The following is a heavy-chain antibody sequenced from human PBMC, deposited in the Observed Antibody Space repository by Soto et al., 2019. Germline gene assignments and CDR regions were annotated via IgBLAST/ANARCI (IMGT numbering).Heavy chain of an antibody. J-gene: IGHJ6*02. CDR1: GGTFSSYA. V-gene: IGHV1-69*13. D-gene: IGHD3-9*01. CDR2: IIPIFGTA. CDR3: AREGITIPGPSRYYYGMDV. Sequence: SVKVACKASGGTFSSYAISWVRQAPGQGLEWMGGIIPIFGTANYAQKFQGRVTITADESTSTAYMELSSLRSEDTAVYYCAREGITIPGPSRYYYGMDVWGQGTTVTVSS.